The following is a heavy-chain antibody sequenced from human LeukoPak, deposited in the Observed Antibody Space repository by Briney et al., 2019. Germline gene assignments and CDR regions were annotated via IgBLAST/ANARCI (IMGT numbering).Heavy chain of an antibody. CDR1: GGSISSSSYY. J-gene: IGHJ4*02. CDR2: IYYSGST. CDR3: ARRNYYDSSGAFDY. Sequence: PSETLSLTCTVSGGSISSSSYYWGWIRQPPGKGLEWIGSIYYSGSTYYNPSLKSRVTISVDTSKNQFSLKLSSVTAADTAVYYCARRNYYDSSGAFDYWGQGTLVTVSS. V-gene: IGHV4-39*01. D-gene: IGHD3-22*01.